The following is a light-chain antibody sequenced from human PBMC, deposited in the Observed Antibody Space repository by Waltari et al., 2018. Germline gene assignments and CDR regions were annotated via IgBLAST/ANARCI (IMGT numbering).Light chain of an antibody. J-gene: IGKJ1*01. V-gene: IGKV4-1*01. CDR3: EQYYSPPRT. Sequence: DIVMTQSPDSLPVSLGERATIKCKSSQSLLYSSNSKNYLAWFQQKPGQPPKWPFYWASNRVSGVPDRFSGGWSGTEFSLTISSLQSEEVAVYYCEQYYSPPRTFVQGTRVELK. CDR2: WAS. CDR1: QSLLYSSNSKNY.